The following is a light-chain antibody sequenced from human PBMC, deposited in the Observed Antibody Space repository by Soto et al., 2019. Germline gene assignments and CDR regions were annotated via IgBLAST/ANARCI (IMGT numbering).Light chain of an antibody. V-gene: IGKV3-15*01. CDR1: QSVSSD. J-gene: IGKJ5*01. Sequence: EIVMTQSPATLSVSPGERATLSCRASQSVSSDLAWYHQKPGQAPRLLIYGASTRATGIPARFSGSGSGTEFTLTISRLEPGHFAVYYCQQHGISHITFGQGTRLEI. CDR3: QQHGISHIT. CDR2: GAS.